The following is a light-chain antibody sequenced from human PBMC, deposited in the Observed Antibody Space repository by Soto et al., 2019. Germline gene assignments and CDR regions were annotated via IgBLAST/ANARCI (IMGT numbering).Light chain of an antibody. J-gene: IGKJ4*01. CDR1: QGISSY. Sequence: AIRMTQSPSSFSASTGDRVTITCRASQGISSYLAWYQQKPGKAPKLLIYAASTLQSGVPSRFSGSGSGTDFTLTISSLQPEDFAVYHCQQYSSSPLTFGGGTKVDIK. CDR3: QQYSSSPLT. V-gene: IGKV1-8*01. CDR2: AAS.